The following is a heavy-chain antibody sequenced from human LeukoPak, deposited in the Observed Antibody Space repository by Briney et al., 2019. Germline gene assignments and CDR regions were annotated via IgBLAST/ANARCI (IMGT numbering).Heavy chain of an antibody. CDR1: GFTFSSYG. CDR2: ISSSGSTI. CDR3: AREGVDYYGSGSYYRAFDY. V-gene: IGHV3-48*04. Sequence: GGSLRLSCAASGFTFSSYGMNWVRQAPGKGLEWVSYISSSGSTIYYGDSVKGRFTISRDNAKNSLYLQMNSLRAEDTAVYYCAREGVDYYGSGSYYRAFDYWGQGTLVTVSS. D-gene: IGHD3-10*01. J-gene: IGHJ4*02.